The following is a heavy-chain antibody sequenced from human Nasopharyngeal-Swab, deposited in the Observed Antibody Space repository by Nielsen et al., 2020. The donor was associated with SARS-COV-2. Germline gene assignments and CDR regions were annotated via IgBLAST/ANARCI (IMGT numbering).Heavy chain of an antibody. CDR2: IIPLFEKT. D-gene: IGHD3/OR15-3a*01. V-gene: IGHV1-69*13. CDR1: GGTFGTYT. Sequence: SVKVSRKAPGGTFGTYTISWVRHAPGQGLEWLGGIIPLFEKTDYAQRFQGRVTFTADESTTTVYMELSSLGSEDTAVYYCAREGEEDDGTGWTRGGYFDLWGQGTQVTVTS. CDR3: AREGEEDDGTGWTRGGYFDL. J-gene: IGHJ4*02.